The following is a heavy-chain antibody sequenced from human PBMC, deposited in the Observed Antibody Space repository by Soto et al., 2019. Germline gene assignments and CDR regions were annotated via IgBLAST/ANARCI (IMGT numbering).Heavy chain of an antibody. CDR2: IIPILRSA. V-gene: IGHV1-69*01. D-gene: IGHD6-19*01. CDR3: ARDHLGRGWYGFMDS. CDR1: GGIFSSYA. Sequence: QVQLVQSGAEVKKPGSSVKVSCNASGGIFSSYAFSWVRQAPGQGLEWMGGIIPILRSADYAQRFQGRVTITADESTRTVYMELSRLRSEATAVYYLARDHLGRGWYGFMDSWGQGTPVIVSS. J-gene: IGHJ4*02.